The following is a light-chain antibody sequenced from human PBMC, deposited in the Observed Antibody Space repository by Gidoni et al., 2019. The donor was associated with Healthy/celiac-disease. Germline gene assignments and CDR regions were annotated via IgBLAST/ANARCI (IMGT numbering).Light chain of an antibody. CDR1: QSVSSSY. Sequence: EIVLTQSPGTLSLSPGERATLSCRASQSVSSSYLAWYQQKPGQPPRLLIYGASSRATGIPDRFSGSGSGTDFTLTISRLEPEDFAVYYCQQYGSSQTFXQXTKVEIK. CDR2: GAS. J-gene: IGKJ1*01. V-gene: IGKV3-20*01. CDR3: QQYGSSQT.